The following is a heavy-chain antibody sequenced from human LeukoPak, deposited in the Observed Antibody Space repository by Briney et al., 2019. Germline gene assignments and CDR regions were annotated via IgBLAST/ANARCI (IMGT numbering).Heavy chain of an antibody. CDR2: IKQDGSEN. V-gene: IGHV3-7*01. D-gene: IGHD4-23*01. CDR1: GFTLSSYW. J-gene: IGHJ4*02. CDR3: ARYIETPRRDLDY. Sequence: GGSLRLSCAASGFTLSSYWMRWVRQAAGKGMEWVARIKQDGSENQYVDSVKARFTISRDNAKTSVYLQMNTLRAEDTAVYYCARYIETPRRDLDYWGQGTLVTVSS.